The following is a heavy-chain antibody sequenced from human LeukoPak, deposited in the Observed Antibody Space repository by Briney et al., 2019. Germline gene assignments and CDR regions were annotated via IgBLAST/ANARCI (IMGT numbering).Heavy chain of an antibody. V-gene: IGHV4-59*01. CDR1: GGSISSYY. D-gene: IGHD7-27*01. J-gene: IGHJ6*02. CDR2: IYYSGST. CDR3: ARDRRDYWGASYYGMDV. Sequence: SETLSPTCTVSGGSISSYYWSWIRQPPGKGLEWIGYIYYSGSTNYNPSLKSRVTISVDTSKNQFSLKLSSVTAADTAVYYCARDRRDYWGASYYGMDVWGQGTTVTVSS.